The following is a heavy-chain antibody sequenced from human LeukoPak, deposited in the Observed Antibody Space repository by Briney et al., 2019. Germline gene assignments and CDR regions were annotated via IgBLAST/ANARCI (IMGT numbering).Heavy chain of an antibody. CDR3: TKEPTSYSSGWYFHH. CDR2: ISNTGSHT. D-gene: IGHD6-25*01. CDR1: GFSFSDNY. V-gene: IGHV3-11*06. J-gene: IGHJ1*01. Sequence: KPGGSLRLSCAASGFSFSDNYMSWIRQAPGQGLEWVSYISNTGSHTMYAESVRGRFTISRDNSKNTLDLQMFSLRAEDTALYYCTKEPTSYSSGWYFHHWGQGTLVTVSS.